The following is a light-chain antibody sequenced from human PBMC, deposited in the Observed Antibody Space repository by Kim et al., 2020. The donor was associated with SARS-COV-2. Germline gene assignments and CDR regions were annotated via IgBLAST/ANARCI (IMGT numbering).Light chain of an antibody. CDR3: AAWDDSLSGWV. CDR1: SSNIGSNF. Sequence: QSVLTQPPSASGTPGQRVTNSCSGSSSNIGSNFVYWYQQLPGTAPKLLIYRDIQRPSGVPDRFSGSKSDTSASLAISGLRSEDEADYYCAAWDDSLSGWVFGGGTQLTVL. J-gene: IGLJ3*02. CDR2: RDI. V-gene: IGLV1-47*01.